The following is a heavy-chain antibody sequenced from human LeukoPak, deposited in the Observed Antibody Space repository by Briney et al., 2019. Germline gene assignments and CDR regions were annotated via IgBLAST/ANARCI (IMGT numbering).Heavy chain of an antibody. Sequence: ASVKVSCKASGYTFTGYFLHWVRQAAGQGLEWMGWILPNTGGTHYAQKFQGRVTVTRDTSISTAYLEVSRLTSDDTAVYYSARKGEHYGDYDYWGQGTLVTVSS. J-gene: IGHJ4*02. CDR2: ILPNTGGT. CDR1: GYTFTGYF. D-gene: IGHD4-17*01. CDR3: ARKGEHYGDYDY. V-gene: IGHV1-2*02.